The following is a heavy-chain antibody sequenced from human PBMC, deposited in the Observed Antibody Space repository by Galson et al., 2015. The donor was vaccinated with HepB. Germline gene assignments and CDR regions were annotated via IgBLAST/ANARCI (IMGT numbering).Heavy chain of an antibody. D-gene: IGHD3-10*01. J-gene: IGHJ5*02. CDR3: ARVLWFRELLKENWFDP. Sequence: TLSLTCTVSGGTISSYYWSWMRQPPGKGLEWIGYIYYSGSTNYNPTLKSRVTISVDTSKNQFSLKLSSVTAADTAVYYCARVLWFRELLKENWFDPWGQGTLVTVSS. V-gene: IGHV4-59*07. CDR2: IYYSGST. CDR1: GGTISSYY.